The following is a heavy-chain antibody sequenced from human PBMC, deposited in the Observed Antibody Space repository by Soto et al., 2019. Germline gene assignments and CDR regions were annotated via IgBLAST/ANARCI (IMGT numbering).Heavy chain of an antibody. V-gene: IGHV3-23*05. CDR2: IDRGGSAT. CDR3: AQPPRTRAAGGVGF. Sequence: DVQLLESGGGLVQPGGSLSLACAASGFTFSSYPMNWVRQAPGKGLEWVSAIDRGGSATYYADSVKGRFAISRDNSKNTLYLQMSSLRAEDTAVYYCAQPPRTRAAGGVGFWGQGALVTVSS. CDR1: GFTFSSYP. J-gene: IGHJ4*02. D-gene: IGHD6-13*01.